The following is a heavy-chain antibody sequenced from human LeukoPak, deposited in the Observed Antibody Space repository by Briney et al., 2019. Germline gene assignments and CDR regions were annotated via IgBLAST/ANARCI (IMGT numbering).Heavy chain of an antibody. CDR1: GYTFTAYY. D-gene: IGHD2-2*01. CDR2: INPNSGGT. V-gene: IGHV1-2*06. CDR3: ARVAPVVPAAKFDY. J-gene: IGHJ4*02. Sequence: ASVKVSCKASGYTFTAYYMHWVRQAPGQGLEWMGRINPNSGGTNYAQKFQGRVTMTRDTSISTAYMELSRLRSDDTAVYYCARVAPVVPAAKFDYWGQGTLVTVSS.